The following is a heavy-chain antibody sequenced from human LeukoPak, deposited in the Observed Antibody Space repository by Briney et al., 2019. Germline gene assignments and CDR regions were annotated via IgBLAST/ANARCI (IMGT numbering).Heavy chain of an antibody. CDR1: GYTFTSYD. Sequence: ASVNVSCKASGYTFTSYDINWVRQATGQGLEWMGWMNPNSGNTGYAQKFQGRVTMTRNPSISTAYMELSSLRSEDTAVYYCARVPHLWFGGEYYLYIDLWLKAATVTVSS. D-gene: IGHD3-10*01. CDR3: ARVPHLWFGGEYYLYIDL. V-gene: IGHV1-8*01. J-gene: IGHJ6*03. CDR2: MNPNSGNT.